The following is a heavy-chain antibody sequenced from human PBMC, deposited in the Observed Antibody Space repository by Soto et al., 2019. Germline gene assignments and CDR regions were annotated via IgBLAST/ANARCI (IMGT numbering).Heavy chain of an antibody. V-gene: IGHV1-18*01. CDR2: ISAYNGNT. D-gene: IGHD2-2*01. Sequence: QVQLVQSGAEVKKPGASVKVSCKASGYTFTSYGISWVRQAPGQGLEWMGWISAYNGNTNYAQKLQGRVTMTTDTSTSTAYMELRSLRSDDTAVYYCARDSLDCSSTSCEVEIYYYYGMDVWGQGTTVTVSS. J-gene: IGHJ6*02. CDR3: ARDSLDCSSTSCEVEIYYYYGMDV. CDR1: GYTFTSYG.